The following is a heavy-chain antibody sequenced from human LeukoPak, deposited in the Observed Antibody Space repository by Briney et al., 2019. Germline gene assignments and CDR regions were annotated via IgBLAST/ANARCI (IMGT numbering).Heavy chain of an antibody. J-gene: IGHJ4*02. CDR1: GFTFSDAW. D-gene: IGHD6-25*01. Sequence: GGSLRLSCVGSGFTFSDAWISWVRQAPGKGLERVGRIKSKIDGGTIDYAAPVKSRFTISRDDSRNTLYLQMNSLKTEDTAVYYCTTRRQDGCWGQGTLVTVS. CDR2: IKSKIDGGTI. V-gene: IGHV3-15*01. CDR3: TTRRQDGC.